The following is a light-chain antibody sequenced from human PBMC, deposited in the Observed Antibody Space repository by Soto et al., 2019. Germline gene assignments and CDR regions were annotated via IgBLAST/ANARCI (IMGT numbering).Light chain of an antibody. V-gene: IGLV2-14*01. CDR2: GVS. J-gene: IGLJ3*02. CDR3: SSYSSSSTRV. Sequence: QSALTQPASVSGSPGQSITISCTGTSSDVGGYNYVSWYQQHPGKVPKLMIYGVSNRPSGVSNRFSGSKSGNTASLTISGLQDEDEADYYCSSYSSSSTRVFGGGTKLTVL. CDR1: SSDVGGYNY.